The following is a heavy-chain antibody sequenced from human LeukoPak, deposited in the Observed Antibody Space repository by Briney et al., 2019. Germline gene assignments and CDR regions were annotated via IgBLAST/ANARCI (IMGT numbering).Heavy chain of an antibody. CDR1: GFTFSSYG. Sequence: GGSLRLSCAASGFTFSSYGMYWVRQAPGKGLEWVAVIWYDGSNKYYADSVKGRFTISRDNSKNTLYLQMNSLRAEDTAVYYCARDLGGKYYYDSSGVDYWGQGTLVTVSS. J-gene: IGHJ4*02. D-gene: IGHD3-22*01. V-gene: IGHV3-33*01. CDR2: IWYDGSNK. CDR3: ARDLGGKYYYDSSGVDY.